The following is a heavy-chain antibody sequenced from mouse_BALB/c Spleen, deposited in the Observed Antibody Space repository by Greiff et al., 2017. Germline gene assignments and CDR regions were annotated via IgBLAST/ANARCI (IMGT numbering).Heavy chain of an antibody. D-gene: IGHD1-1*01. CDR3: ARDYYGFAY. CDR2: IYPGSGST. Sequence: QVQLQQPGAELVKPGTSVKLSCKASGYNFTSYWINWVKLRPGQGLEWIGDIYPGSGSTNYNEKFKSKATLTVDTSSSTAYMQLSSLASEDSALYYCARDYYGFAYWGQGTLVTVSA. CDR1: GYNFTSYW. V-gene: IGHV1-55*01. J-gene: IGHJ3*01.